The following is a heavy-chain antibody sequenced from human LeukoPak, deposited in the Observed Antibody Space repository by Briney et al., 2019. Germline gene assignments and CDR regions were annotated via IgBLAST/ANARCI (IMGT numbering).Heavy chain of an antibody. CDR3: ASRDWSSGEYYFDY. CDR2: IRYDGSNK. Sequence: GGSLRLSCAASGFTFSSYGMHWVRQAPGKGLEWVAFIRYDGSNKYCADSVKGRFTISRDNSKNTLYLQMNSLRAEDTAVYYCASRDWSSGEYYFDYWGQGTLVTVSS. CDR1: GFTFSSYG. J-gene: IGHJ4*02. D-gene: IGHD3-9*01. V-gene: IGHV3-30*02.